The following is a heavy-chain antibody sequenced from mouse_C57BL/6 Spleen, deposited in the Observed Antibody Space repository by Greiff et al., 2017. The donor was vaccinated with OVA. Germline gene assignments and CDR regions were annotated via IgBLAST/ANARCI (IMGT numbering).Heavy chain of an antibody. CDR3: ARDPSLYYGSTFDY. CDR1: GYSITSGYY. Sequence: EVQLQQSGPGLVKPSQSLSLTCSVTGYSITSGYYWNWIRQFPGNKLEWMGYISYDGSNNYNPSLKNRISITRDTSKNQFFLKLNSVTTEDTATYYCARDPSLYYGSTFDYWGQGTTLTVSS. D-gene: IGHD1-1*01. CDR2: ISYDGSN. V-gene: IGHV3-6*01. J-gene: IGHJ2*01.